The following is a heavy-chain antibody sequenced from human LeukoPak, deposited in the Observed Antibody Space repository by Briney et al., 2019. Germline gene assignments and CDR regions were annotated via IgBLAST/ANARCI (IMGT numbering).Heavy chain of an antibody. J-gene: IGHJ4*02. D-gene: IGHD1-26*01. CDR2: ISGSGTST. CDR3: AKLVGASPFDY. Sequence: GGSLRLSCAASGFTFSSYAMSWVRQAPGKGLEWVSVISGSGTSTNYADSVKGRFTLSRDNSKNTLYLQMTSLRAEDSALYYCAKLVGASPFDYWGQGTLVTVSS. V-gene: IGHV3-23*01. CDR1: GFTFSSYA.